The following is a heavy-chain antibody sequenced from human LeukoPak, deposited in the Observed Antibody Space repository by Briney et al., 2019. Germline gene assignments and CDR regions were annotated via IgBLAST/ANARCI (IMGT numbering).Heavy chain of an antibody. V-gene: IGHV3-7*01. CDR1: GFTFSSYA. J-gene: IGHJ4*02. CDR3: ARDDSGPDY. D-gene: IGHD6-19*01. CDR2: IKQDGSEK. Sequence: GGSLRLSCAASGFTFSSYAMSWVRQAPGKGLEWVANIKQDGSEKYYVDSVKGRFTISRDNAKNSLYLQMNSLRAEDTAVYYCARDDSGPDYWGQGTLVTVPS.